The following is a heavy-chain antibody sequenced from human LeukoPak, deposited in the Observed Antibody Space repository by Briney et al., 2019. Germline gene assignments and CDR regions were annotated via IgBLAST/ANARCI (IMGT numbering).Heavy chain of an antibody. V-gene: IGHV4-4*07. J-gene: IGHJ6*02. CDR3: ARDRVDSSGYYYYYGIDV. CDR2: LYTSGST. D-gene: IGHD3-22*01. CDR1: GGSISTYF. Sequence: SETLSLTCTVSGGSISTYFWSWIRQPAGKGLEWIGRLYTSGSTNYNPTLKSRLTMSADTSKNQFSLNLRSVTAADTAIYYCARDRVDSSGYYYYYGIDVWGQGTAVTVSS.